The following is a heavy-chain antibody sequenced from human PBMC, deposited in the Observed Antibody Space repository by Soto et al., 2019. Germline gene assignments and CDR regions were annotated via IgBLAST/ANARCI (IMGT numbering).Heavy chain of an antibody. Sequence: QVQLVQSGAEVMKPGASVKVSCKASGYIFTNHYIHWVRQAPGQGLEWMGIINPSAGSTNYLQKFPGRITMTTDTSTSTVLMEQRSLRSEDTAVYFCARSDYNDSRGFYYDYWRQGTLVTVSS. CDR1: GYIFTNHY. J-gene: IGHJ4*02. V-gene: IGHV1-46*01. CDR3: ARSDYNDSRGFYYDY. CDR2: INPSAGST. D-gene: IGHD3-22*01.